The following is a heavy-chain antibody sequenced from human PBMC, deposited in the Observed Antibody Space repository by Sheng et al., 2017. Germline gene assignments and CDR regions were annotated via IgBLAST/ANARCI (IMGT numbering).Heavy chain of an antibody. CDR1: GFTFSSYG. Sequence: QVQLVESGGGVVQPGRSLRLSCAASGFTFSSYGMHWVRQAPGKGLEWVAVIWYDGSNKYYADSVKGRFTISRDNSKNTLYLQMNSLRAEDTAVYYCARARSVLEWLSFFDYWGQGTLVTVSS. D-gene: IGHD3-3*01. J-gene: IGHJ4*02. V-gene: IGHV3-33*01. CDR2: IWYDGSNK. CDR3: ARARSVLEWLSFFDY.